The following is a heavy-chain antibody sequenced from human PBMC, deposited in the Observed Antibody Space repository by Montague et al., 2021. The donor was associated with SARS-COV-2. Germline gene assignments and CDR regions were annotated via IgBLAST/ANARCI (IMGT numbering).Heavy chain of an antibody. Sequence: SETLSLTCAVYGGSFSGFYWSWIRQPPGKGLEWIGEINHSGSSYYNPSLESRVTMSVDTSKNQFSLKLNSVTAADTAVYYCASRDVGDTPAFDYWGRGTLVTVSS. CDR1: GGSFSGFY. CDR2: INHSGSS. CDR3: ASRDVGDTPAFDY. V-gene: IGHV4-34*01. J-gene: IGHJ4*03. D-gene: IGHD1-26*01.